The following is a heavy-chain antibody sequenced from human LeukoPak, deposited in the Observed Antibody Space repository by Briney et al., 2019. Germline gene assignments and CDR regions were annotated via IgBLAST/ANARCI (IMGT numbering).Heavy chain of an antibody. CDR2: INTNTGNP. Sequence: ASVKVSCKASGYTFNRYGLNWVRQAPGRGLEWMGWINTNTGNPTSAQGFTGRFVFSLDTSVSTAYLQINSLKAEDTAGYCCARESISGSYVHYDNWGQGTLVTVSS. CDR3: ARESISGSYVHYDN. CDR1: GYTFNRYG. J-gene: IGHJ4*02. D-gene: IGHD1-26*01. V-gene: IGHV7-4-1*02.